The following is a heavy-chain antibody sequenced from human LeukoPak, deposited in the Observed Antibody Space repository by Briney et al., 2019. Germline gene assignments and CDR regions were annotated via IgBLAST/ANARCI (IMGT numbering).Heavy chain of an antibody. CDR3: ASSYCSGGSCYSIYFQH. D-gene: IGHD2-15*01. V-gene: IGHV3-21*01. J-gene: IGHJ1*01. Sequence: PGGSLRLSCAASGFTFSDYYMNWVRQAPGKGLEWVSSISSSSSYIYYADSVKGRFTISRDNAKNSLYLQMNSLRAEDTAVYYCASSYCSGGSCYSIYFQHWGQGTLVTVSS. CDR1: GFTFSDYY. CDR2: ISSSSSYI.